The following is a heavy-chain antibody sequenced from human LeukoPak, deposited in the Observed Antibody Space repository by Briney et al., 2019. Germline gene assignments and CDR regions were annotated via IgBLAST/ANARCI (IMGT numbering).Heavy chain of an antibody. CDR2: ISSSSYI. V-gene: IGHV3-21*01. D-gene: IGHD3-22*01. J-gene: IGHJ4*02. CDR1: GFTFSTYS. CDR3: ARDHYYQDTSGYYGSYY. Sequence: GGSLRLSCAASGFTFSTYSMNWVRQAPGKGLEWVSSISSSSYIYYSDSVKGRSTISRDNAKNSLYLQINSLRPEDTAVYYCARDHYYQDTSGYYGSYYWGQGTLVTVSS.